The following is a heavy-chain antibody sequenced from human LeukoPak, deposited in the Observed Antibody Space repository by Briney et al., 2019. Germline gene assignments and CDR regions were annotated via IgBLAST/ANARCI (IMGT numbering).Heavy chain of an antibody. Sequence: SETLSLTRAVYGGSFSGHYWSWIRQPPGTGLEWIGGINHSGNTNYNPSLKSRVTISLDTSKNQLSLKLTSVTAADTAVYYCARGGLEYCSSASCYARFDPWGQGTLVTVSS. J-gene: IGHJ5*02. V-gene: IGHV4-34*01. CDR2: INHSGNT. CDR1: GGSFSGHY. CDR3: ARGGLEYCSSASCYARFDP. D-gene: IGHD2-2*01.